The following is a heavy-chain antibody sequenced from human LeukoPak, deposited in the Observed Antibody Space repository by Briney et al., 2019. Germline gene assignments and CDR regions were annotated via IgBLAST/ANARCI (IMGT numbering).Heavy chain of an antibody. CDR3: ARANCNYYYKMDV. CDR2: IFYSGST. CDR1: GGSISSHY. Sequence: SETLSLTCTVSGGSISSHYWTWIRQPPGKGLEWIAYIFYSGSTNYNPSLKSRVTMSVDTTKNQFSLKLSSVTAADTAVYFCARANCNYYYKMDVWGKGTTVTVSS. J-gene: IGHJ6*03. V-gene: IGHV4-59*11. D-gene: IGHD2-21*01.